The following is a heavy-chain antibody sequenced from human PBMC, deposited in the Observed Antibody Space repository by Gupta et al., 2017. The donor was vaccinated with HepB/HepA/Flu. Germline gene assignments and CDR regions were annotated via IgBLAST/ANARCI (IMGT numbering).Heavy chain of an antibody. CDR3: ARGGVEGYGGAAAGTLGYNWFDP. J-gene: IGHJ5*02. CDR2: RKKEGSEN. CDR1: GFTFSSYW. Sequence: VQPGGSLRLSCAASGFTFSSYWMSWVRQAPGKGLEWVANRKKEGSENYYVDSVKGRFTISRDNAKNSLYLQMNSLRAEDTAVYYFARGGVEGYGGAAAGTLGYNWFDPWGQGTMVTVSS. V-gene: IGHV3-7*01. D-gene: IGHD6-13*01.